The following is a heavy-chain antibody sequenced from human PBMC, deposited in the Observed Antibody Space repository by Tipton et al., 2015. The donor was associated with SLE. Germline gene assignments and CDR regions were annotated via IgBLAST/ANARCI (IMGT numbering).Heavy chain of an antibody. CDR1: GGSFSSSSYY. D-gene: IGHD2-2*01. V-gene: IGHV4-61*01. J-gene: IGHJ4*02. CDR3: ARSYCSSTSCYSGYYFDY. Sequence: TLSLTCAVYGGSFSSSSYYWGWIRQPPGKGLEWIGYIYYSGSTNYNPSLKSRVTISVDTSKNQFSLKLSSVTAADTAVYYCARSYCSSTSCYSGYYFDYWGQGTLVTVSS. CDR2: IYYSGST.